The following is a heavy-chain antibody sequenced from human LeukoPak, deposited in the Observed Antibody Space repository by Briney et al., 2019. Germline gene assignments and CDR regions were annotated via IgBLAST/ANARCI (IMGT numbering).Heavy chain of an antibody. CDR2: INPNSGGT. CDR3: ARAGGYYGSGSYYNWFDP. J-gene: IGHJ5*02. Sequence: GASVKVSCKASGYTFTGYYMHWVRQAPGQGLEWMGWINPNSGGTNYAQKFQGRVTMTRDTSISTAYMELSRLRSDDTAVYYCARAGGYYGSGSYYNWFDPWGQGTLVTVSS. D-gene: IGHD3-10*01. V-gene: IGHV1-2*02. CDR1: GYTFTGYY.